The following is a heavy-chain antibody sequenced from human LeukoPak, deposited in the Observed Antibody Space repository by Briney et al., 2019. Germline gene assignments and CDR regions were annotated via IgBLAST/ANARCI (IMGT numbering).Heavy chain of an antibody. D-gene: IGHD2-21*02. V-gene: IGHV4-38-2*02. Sequence: SETLSLTCTVSGYSISSGYFWGWIRQPPGKGLEWIGNIFASGRSHYNPSLKSRVTISVDTSKNHFSLKMSSVTAADTAVYYCARDLASCAGDCYSDGFDYWGQGALVTVSS. CDR1: GYSISSGYF. J-gene: IGHJ4*02. CDR3: ARDLASCAGDCYSDGFDY. CDR2: IFASGRS.